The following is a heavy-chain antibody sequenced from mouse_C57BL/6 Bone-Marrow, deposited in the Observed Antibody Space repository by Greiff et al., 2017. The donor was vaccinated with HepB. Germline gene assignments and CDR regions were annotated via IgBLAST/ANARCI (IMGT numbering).Heavy chain of an antibody. CDR2: ISDGGSYT. CDR3: ARDTYYGSSYEAY. J-gene: IGHJ3*01. Sequence: EVQVVESGGGLVKPGGSLKLSCAASGFTFSSYAMSWVRQTPEKRLEWVATISDGGSYTYYPDNVKGRFTISRDNAKNNLYLQMSHLKSEDTAMYYCARDTYYGSSYEAYWGQGTLVTVSA. D-gene: IGHD1-1*01. V-gene: IGHV5-4*01. CDR1: GFTFSSYA.